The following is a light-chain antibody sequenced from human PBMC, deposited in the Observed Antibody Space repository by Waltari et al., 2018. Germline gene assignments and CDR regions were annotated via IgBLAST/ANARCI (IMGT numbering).Light chain of an antibody. Sequence: DIQMTQSPSSLSASVGDRVTITCQASQDISNYLNWYQQKPGKAPKLLIYDASNLETGVPSRFSGSGSGTDFTLTISSLQPEDFATYYCQQSYSNPLTFGGGTKVEIK. CDR2: DAS. J-gene: IGKJ4*01. CDR1: QDISNY. V-gene: IGKV1-39*01. CDR3: QQSYSNPLT.